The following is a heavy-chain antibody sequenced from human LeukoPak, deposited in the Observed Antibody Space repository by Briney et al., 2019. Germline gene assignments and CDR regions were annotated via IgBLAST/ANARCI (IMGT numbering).Heavy chain of an antibody. D-gene: IGHD5-24*01. CDR2: INPSGGST. CDR3: ARGVVEMATIGHFDY. J-gene: IGHJ4*02. V-gene: IGHV1-46*01. Sequence: ASVKVSCKASGYTFTGYYMHWVRQAPGEGLEWTGIINPSGGSTSYAQKFQGRVTITADESTSTAYMELSSLRSEDTAVYYCARGVVEMATIGHFDYWGQGTLVTVSS. CDR1: GYTFTGYY.